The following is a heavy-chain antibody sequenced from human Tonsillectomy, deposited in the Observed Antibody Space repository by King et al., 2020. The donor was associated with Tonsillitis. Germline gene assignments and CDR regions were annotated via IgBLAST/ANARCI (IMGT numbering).Heavy chain of an antibody. CDR3: AGYVSGTFDY. CDR1: GGSISSSDHY. J-gene: IGHJ4*02. V-gene: IGHV4-39*01. Sequence: QLQESGPGVVKPSETLSLTCTVSGGSISSSDHYWAWIRQPPGKGLEWIGYMSYTGTIFYNPSLKSRITISGGTSENRFSLTLSSVTAADTAVYFCAGYVSGTFDYWGRGALVTVSS. CDR2: MSYTGTI. D-gene: IGHD1-26*01.